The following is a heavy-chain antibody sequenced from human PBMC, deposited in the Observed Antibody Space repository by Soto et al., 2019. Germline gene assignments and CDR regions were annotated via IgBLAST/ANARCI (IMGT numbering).Heavy chain of an antibody. Sequence: SGPTLVNPTETLTLTCTISGFSLSNARMGVSWIRQPPGKALEWLAHIFSNDEKSYSTSLKSRLTISKDTSKSQVVLTMTNMDPVDTATYYCARMVHGYSSSWFSNWFDPRGQGTLVTVSS. CDR1: GFSLSNARMG. D-gene: IGHD6-13*01. V-gene: IGHV2-26*03. J-gene: IGHJ5*02. CDR3: ARMVHGYSSSWFSNWFDP. CDR2: IFSNDEK.